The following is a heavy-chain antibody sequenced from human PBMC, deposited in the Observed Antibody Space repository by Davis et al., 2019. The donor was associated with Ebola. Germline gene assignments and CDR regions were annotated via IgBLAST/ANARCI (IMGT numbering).Heavy chain of an antibody. CDR2: IYTSGST. Sequence: PSETLSLTCTVSGGSISSYYWSWIRQPAGKGLEWIGRIYTSGSTNYNPSLKSRVTISVDTSKNQFSLKLSSVTAADTAVYYCARDRAPSSGYQGFDYWGQGTLVTVSS. CDR1: GGSISSYY. D-gene: IGHD3-22*01. J-gene: IGHJ4*02. CDR3: ARDRAPSSGYQGFDY. V-gene: IGHV4-4*07.